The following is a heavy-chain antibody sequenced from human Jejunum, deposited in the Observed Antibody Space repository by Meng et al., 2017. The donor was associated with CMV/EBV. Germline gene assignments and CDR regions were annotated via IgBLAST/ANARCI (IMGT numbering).Heavy chain of an antibody. CDR3: ARDMWSGNSDYFDY. CDR2: VDPKSGGT. D-gene: IGHD3-3*01. Sequence: QVQLVQSGAEVKTPGASVKVSCKASGYTFTDFYIHWVRQAPGQGPEWMGWVDPKSGGTLYAQKFQGRVTMTRDTSISTVYMELSRLQSDDTATYYCARDMWSGNSDYFDYWGQGPLVTVGS. J-gene: IGHJ4*02. CDR1: GYTFTDFY. V-gene: IGHV1-2*02.